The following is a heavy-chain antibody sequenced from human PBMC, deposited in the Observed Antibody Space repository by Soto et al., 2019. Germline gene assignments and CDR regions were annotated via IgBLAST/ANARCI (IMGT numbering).Heavy chain of an antibody. CDR3: ARDLKVTHNVYGMDV. CDR1: GFTFSTYA. D-gene: IGHD2-21*02. CDR2: ISYDGSNK. V-gene: IGHV3-30*14. Sequence: GGSLRLSCAASGFTFSTYAMHWVRQAPGKGLEWVAVISYDGSNKYYADSVKGRFTISRDNSKNMLYLEMSSLRAEDTGVYYCARDLKVTHNVYGMDVWGQGTTVTVSS. J-gene: IGHJ6*02.